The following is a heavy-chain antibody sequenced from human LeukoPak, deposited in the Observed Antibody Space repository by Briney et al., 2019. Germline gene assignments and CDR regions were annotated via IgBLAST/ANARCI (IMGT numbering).Heavy chain of an antibody. V-gene: IGHV3-21*04. Sequence: SGGSLRLSRAASGFTFSSYSMNWVRQAPGKGLEWVSSISSSSSYIYYADSVKGRFTISRDNSKNTLYLQMNSLRAEDTAVYYCAKDKRFGGPSYYYYYMDVWGKGTTVTVSS. CDR1: GFTFSSYS. CDR3: AKDKRFGGPSYYYYYMDV. J-gene: IGHJ6*03. CDR2: ISSSSSYI. D-gene: IGHD3-3*01.